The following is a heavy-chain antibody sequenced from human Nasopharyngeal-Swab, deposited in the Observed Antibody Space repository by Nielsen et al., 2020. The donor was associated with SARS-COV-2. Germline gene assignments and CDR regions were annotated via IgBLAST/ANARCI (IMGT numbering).Heavy chain of an antibody. CDR1: GYTFTGYY. V-gene: IGHV1-2*06. CDR2: INPNSGGT. CDR3: ARDRLELPPEHYYYYYMDV. D-gene: IGHD1-7*01. Sequence: ASVKVSCKASGYTFTGYYIHWVRQAPGQGLEWMGRINPNSGGTNYAQTFQGRVTMTRDTSISTAYMELSRLRSDDTAVYYCARDRLELPPEHYYYYYMDVWGKGTTVTVSS. J-gene: IGHJ6*03.